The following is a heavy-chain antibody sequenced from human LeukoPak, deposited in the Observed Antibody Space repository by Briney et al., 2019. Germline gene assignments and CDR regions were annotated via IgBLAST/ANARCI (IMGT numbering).Heavy chain of an antibody. Sequence: PSETLSLTCTVSGGSISSGGYYWSWIRQHPGKGLEWIGYIYYSGSTYYNPSLKSRVTISVDTSKNQFSLKLSSVTAADTAVYYCARGSAVRSGYYRYWGQGTLVTVSS. CDR3: ARGSAVRSGYYRY. D-gene: IGHD3-3*01. CDR2: IYYSGST. J-gene: IGHJ4*02. V-gene: IGHV4-31*03. CDR1: GGSISSGGYY.